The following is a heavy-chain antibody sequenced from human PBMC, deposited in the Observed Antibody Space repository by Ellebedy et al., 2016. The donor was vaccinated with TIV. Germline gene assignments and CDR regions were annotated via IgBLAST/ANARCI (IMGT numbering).Heavy chain of an antibody. D-gene: IGHD5-24*01. CDR3: ARRDGYPTYWYFDL. V-gene: IGHV1-69*13. CDR2: IDPIFGSA. J-gene: IGHJ2*01. CDR1: ADRFSNYA. Sequence: ASVKVFCXAYADRFSNYALSWVRQAPGQGLEWMGGIDPIFGSANYAQNFRGRVTITADDSATTSTVYMELSSLKSEDTAMYYCARRDGYPTYWYFDLWGPGTLVTVSS.